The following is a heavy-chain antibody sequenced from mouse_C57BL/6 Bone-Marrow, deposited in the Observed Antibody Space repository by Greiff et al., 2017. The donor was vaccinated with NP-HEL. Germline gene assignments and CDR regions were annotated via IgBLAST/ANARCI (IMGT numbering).Heavy chain of an antibody. CDR3: ARNGDYDLYYFDY. J-gene: IGHJ2*01. V-gene: IGHV2-2*01. D-gene: IGHD2-4*01. Sequence: QVQLKESGPGLVQPSQSLSITCTASGFSFTSYGVHWVRQSPGKGLEWLGVIGSCGSTDYYAAFISRLSISKDNSKSQVFFKMNSLQADDTAIYYCARNGDYDLYYFDYWGQGTTLTVSS. CDR1: GFSFTSYG. CDR2: IGSCGST.